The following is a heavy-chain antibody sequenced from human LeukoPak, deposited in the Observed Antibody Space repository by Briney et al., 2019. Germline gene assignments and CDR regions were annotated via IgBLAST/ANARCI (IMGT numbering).Heavy chain of an antibody. D-gene: IGHD6-19*01. CDR2: IKSKTDGGTT. V-gene: IGHV3-15*01. Sequence: GGSLRLSCAASGFTSSNAWMSWVRQAPGKGLEWVGRIKSKTDGGTTDYAAPVKGRFTISRDDSKNTLYLQMNSLKTEDTAVYYCTTTTVAGTVDYWGQGTLVTVSS. CDR3: TTTTVAGTVDY. CDR1: GFTSSNAW. J-gene: IGHJ4*02.